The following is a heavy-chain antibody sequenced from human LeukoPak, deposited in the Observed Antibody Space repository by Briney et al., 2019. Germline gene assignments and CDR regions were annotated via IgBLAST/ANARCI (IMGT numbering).Heavy chain of an antibody. CDR1: GGSTSSYY. V-gene: IGHV4-59*01. CDR3: ARDRVHDAFDI. J-gene: IGHJ3*02. CDR2: IYYSRST. Sequence: SETLSLTCTVSGGSTSSYYWSRIRQPPGKGLEWIGYIYYSRSTNYNPSLKSRVTISVDTSKNQFSLKLSSVTAADTAVYYCARDRVHDAFDIWGQGTMVTVSS. D-gene: IGHD1-1*01.